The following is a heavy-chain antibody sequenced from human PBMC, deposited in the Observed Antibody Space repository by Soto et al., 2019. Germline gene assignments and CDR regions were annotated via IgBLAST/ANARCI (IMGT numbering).Heavy chain of an antibody. J-gene: IGHJ5*02. CDR1: GGSFSGYY. V-gene: IGHV4-34*01. CDR3: ARGSRSNYYDSSGYYQTPSKKRNWFAP. D-gene: IGHD3-22*01. Sequence: SETLSLTCAVYGGSFSGYYWSWIRQPPGKGLEWIGEINHSGSTNYNPSLKSRVTISVDTSKNQFSLKLSSVTAADTAVYYCARGSRSNYYDSSGYYQTPSKKRNWFAPWGQGTLVTVSS. CDR2: INHSGST.